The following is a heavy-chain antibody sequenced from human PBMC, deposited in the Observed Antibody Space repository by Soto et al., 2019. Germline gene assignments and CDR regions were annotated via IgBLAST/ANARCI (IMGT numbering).Heavy chain of an antibody. V-gene: IGHV1-69*06. CDR1: GGTFSSYA. D-gene: IGHD6-19*01. CDR3: ARPHWKHGQWLVPFGY. Sequence: QVQLVQSGAEVKKPGSSVKVSCTASGGTFSSYAISWVRQAPGQGLEWMGGIIPIFGTANYAQKLQGRVTMTTDTSTSTAYMELRSLRSDDTAVYYCARPHWKHGQWLVPFGYWGQGTLVTVSS. CDR2: IIPIFGTA. J-gene: IGHJ4*02.